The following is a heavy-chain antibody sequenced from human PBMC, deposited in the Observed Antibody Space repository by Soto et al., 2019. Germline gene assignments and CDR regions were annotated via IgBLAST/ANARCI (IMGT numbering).Heavy chain of an antibody. CDR1: GGSISSYY. D-gene: IGHD1-20*01. CDR2: IYYSGIT. CDR3: ARYKSNYYYGMDV. V-gene: IGHV4-59*01. J-gene: IGHJ6*02. Sequence: SETLSLTCTVSGGSISSYYRSWIRQPPGKGLEWIGYIYYSGITNYNPSLKSRVTISVDTSENQFSLKLSSVTAADTAVYYCARYKSNYYYGMDVWGQGTTVTVSS.